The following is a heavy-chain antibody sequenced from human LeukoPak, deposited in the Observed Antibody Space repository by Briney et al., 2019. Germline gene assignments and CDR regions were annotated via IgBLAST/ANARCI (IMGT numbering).Heavy chain of an antibody. V-gene: IGHV1-2*02. CDR3: ARAYYDFWAPLDY. J-gene: IGHJ4*02. CDR1: GYTFTGYY. D-gene: IGHD3-3*01. CDR2: INPNSGGT. Sequence: ASVKVSCKASGYTFTGYYMHWVRQAPGQGLEWMGWINPNSGGTNYAQKFQGRVTMTRDTSISTAYMELSRLRSDDTAVYYCARAYYDFWAPLDYWGQGTLVTASS.